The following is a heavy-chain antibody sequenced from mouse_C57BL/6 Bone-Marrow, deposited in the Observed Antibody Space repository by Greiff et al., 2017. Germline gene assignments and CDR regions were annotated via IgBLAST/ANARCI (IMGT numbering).Heavy chain of an antibody. V-gene: IGHV1-63*01. CDR3: ARSGLYDYQGGWFAY. CDR1: GYTFTNYW. J-gene: IGHJ3*01. Sequence: VKLVESGAELVRPGTSVKMSCKASGYTFTNYWIGWAKQRPGHGLEWIGDIYPGGGYTNYNEKFKGKATLNADKSSSTTYMVFSSLTSEDSAIDYCARSGLYDYQGGWFAYWGQWTLVTVSA. D-gene: IGHD2-4*01. CDR2: IYPGGGYT.